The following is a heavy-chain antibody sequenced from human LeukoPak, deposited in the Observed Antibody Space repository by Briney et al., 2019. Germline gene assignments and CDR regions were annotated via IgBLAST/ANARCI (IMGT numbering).Heavy chain of an antibody. J-gene: IGHJ3*02. D-gene: IGHD4-11*01. CDR2: INHSGST. V-gene: IGHV4-34*01. CDR3: ARVTKTTRGPVRAFDI. CDR1: GGSFSGYY. Sequence: PSETLSLTCAVYGGSFSGYYWSWIRQPPGKGLEWIGEINHSGSTNYNPSLKSRVTISVDTSKNQFSLKLSSVTAADTAVYYCARVTKTTRGPVRAFDIWGQGTMVTASS.